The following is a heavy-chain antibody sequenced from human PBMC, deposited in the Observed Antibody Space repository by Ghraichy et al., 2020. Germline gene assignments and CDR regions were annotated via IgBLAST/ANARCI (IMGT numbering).Heavy chain of an antibody. D-gene: IGHD1-26*01. CDR2: IYFSGST. J-gene: IGHJ4*02. V-gene: IGHV4-59*01. Sequence: SETLSLTCSVSGGSISDYFWSWIRQPPGKGLEWIGHIYFSGSTYYNPSLKSRVTISMDTSKNQFSLKLNSVTAADTAVDYCARDWDGRNYYFDYWGQGTLVTVSS. CDR3: ARDWDGRNYYFDY. CDR1: GGSISDYF.